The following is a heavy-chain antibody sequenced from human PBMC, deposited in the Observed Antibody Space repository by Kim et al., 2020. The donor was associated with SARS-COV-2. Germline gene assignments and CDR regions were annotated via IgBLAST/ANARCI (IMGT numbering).Heavy chain of an antibody. CDR3: ARDNGYANGHGFDY. D-gene: IGHD5-18*01. CDR2: ISYDGSNK. J-gene: IGHJ4*02. V-gene: IGHV3-30*09. Sequence: GGSLRLSCAASGFTFSSHSMHWVRQAPGKGLEWVALISYDGSNKYYADSVKGRFAISRDNSRNTLNLQMNSLRAEDTAVYYCARDNGYANGHGFDYWGQG. CDR1: GFTFSSHS.